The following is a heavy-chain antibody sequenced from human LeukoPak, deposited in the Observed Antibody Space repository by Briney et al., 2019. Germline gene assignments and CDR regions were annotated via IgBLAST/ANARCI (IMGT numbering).Heavy chain of an antibody. J-gene: IGHJ4*02. CDR3: ARISRDGYNYYFDY. V-gene: IGHV4-34*01. Sequence: SETLSLTCAVYGGSLSGYYWSWIRQPPGKGLEWIGEINHSGSTNYNPSLKSRVTVSVDTSKNQFSLKLSSVTAADTAVYYGARISRDGYNYYFDYWGQGTLVTVSS. D-gene: IGHD5-24*01. CDR2: INHSGST. CDR1: GGSLSGYY.